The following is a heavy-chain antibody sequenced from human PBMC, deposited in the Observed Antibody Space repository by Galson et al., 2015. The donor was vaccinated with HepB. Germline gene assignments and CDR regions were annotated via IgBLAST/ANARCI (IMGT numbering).Heavy chain of an antibody. CDR1: GYTFTSYA. V-gene: IGHV1-3*01. CDR2: INAGNGNT. Sequence: SVKVSCKASGYTFTSYAMHWVRQAPGQRLEWMGWINAGNGNTKYSQKFQGRVTITRDTSASTAYMELSSLRSEDTAVYYCARGRYDSSGYSNSAFDYWGQGTLFTVSS. CDR3: ARGRYDSSGYSNSAFDY. J-gene: IGHJ4*02. D-gene: IGHD3-22*01.